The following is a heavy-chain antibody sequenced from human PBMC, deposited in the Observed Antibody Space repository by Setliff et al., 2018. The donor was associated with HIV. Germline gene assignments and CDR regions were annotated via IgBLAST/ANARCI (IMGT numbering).Heavy chain of an antibody. J-gene: IGHJ4*02. CDR1: GFSFSTHY. V-gene: IGHV3-7*03. CDR3: ARCAAVPYCRNSFDS. Sequence: GESLRLSCAASGFSFSTHYMAWVRQAPGKGLEWVANIKQDGGARYYVASVMDRFTISRDNAKNALVLQMNSLRDEDTALYYCARCAAVPYCRNSFDSRGRGTLVTVSS. CDR2: IKQDGGAR. D-gene: IGHD1-26*01.